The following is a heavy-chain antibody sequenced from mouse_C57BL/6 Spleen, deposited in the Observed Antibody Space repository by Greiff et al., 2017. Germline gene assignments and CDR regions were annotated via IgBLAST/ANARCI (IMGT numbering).Heavy chain of an antibody. D-gene: IGHD1-1*01. V-gene: IGHV3-6*01. CDR1: GYSITSGYY. Sequence: DVQLVESGPGLVKPSQSLSLTCSVTGYSITSGYYWNWIRQFPGNKLEWMGYISYDGSNNYNPSLKNRISITRDTSKNQFFLKLNSVTTEDTATYYCAREGGSSFYWGQGTTLTVSS. CDR2: ISYDGSN. J-gene: IGHJ2*01. CDR3: AREGGSSFY.